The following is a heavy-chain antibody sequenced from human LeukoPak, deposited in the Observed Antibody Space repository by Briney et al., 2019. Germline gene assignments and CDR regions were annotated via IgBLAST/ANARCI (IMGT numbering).Heavy chain of an antibody. J-gene: IGHJ4*02. CDR2: INPNSGGT. V-gene: IGHV1-2*02. Sequence: ASVKVSCKASGYTFTGYYMHWVRQAPGQGLEWMGWINPNSGGTNYAQKFQGRVTMTRDTSISTAYMELSRLRSDDTAVYYCAGQRGIAVAGTFLDYWGQGTLVTVSS. CDR1: GYTFTGYY. D-gene: IGHD6-19*01. CDR3: AGQRGIAVAGTFLDY.